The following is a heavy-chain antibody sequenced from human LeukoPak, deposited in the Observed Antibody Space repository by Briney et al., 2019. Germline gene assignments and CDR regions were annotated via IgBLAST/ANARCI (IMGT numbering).Heavy chain of an antibody. V-gene: IGHV1-46*01. D-gene: IGHD3-3*01. CDR2: INPSGGST. CDR1: RYTFTSYY. J-gene: IGHJ6*02. CDR3: ARNMGRNYDFWSGSPGLDV. Sequence: GASVKVSCKASRYTFTSYYMHWVRQAPGQGLEGMGIINPSGGSTSYAQKLQGRVTMTRDTSTSTVYMELSSLRSEDTAVYYCARNMGRNYDFWSGSPGLDVWGQGTTVTVSS.